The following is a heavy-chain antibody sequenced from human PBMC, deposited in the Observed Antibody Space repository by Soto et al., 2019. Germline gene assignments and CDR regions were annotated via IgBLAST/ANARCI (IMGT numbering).Heavy chain of an antibody. Sequence: GGSLRLSCVVYGFPFNNYGINWVRQAPGKGLEWVSTVSKSDYTYYSDLVKGRFTISRDNAKNTVSLQMNTLRAEDTAVYFCAREDSIIIPAVSDYWGQGTLVTVSS. D-gene: IGHD2-2*01. CDR2: VSKSDYT. J-gene: IGHJ4*02. CDR3: AREDSIIIPAVSDY. V-gene: IGHV3-21*04. CDR1: GFPFNNYG.